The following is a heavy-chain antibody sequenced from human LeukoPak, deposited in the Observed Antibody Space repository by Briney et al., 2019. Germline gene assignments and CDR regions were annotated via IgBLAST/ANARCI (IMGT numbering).Heavy chain of an antibody. Sequence: PSASVKVSCKASGYTFTGYYMHWVRQAPGQGLEWMGWINPNSGGTNYAQKFQGRVTMTRDTSISTAYMELSRLRSDDTAVYYCAITPQWELPPYFDYWGQGTLVTVSS. CDR3: AITPQWELPPYFDY. CDR2: INPNSGGT. J-gene: IGHJ4*02. D-gene: IGHD1-26*01. CDR1: GYTFTGYY. V-gene: IGHV1-2*02.